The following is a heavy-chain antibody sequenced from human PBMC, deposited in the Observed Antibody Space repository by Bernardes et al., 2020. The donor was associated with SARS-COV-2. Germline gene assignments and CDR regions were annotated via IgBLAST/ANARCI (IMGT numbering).Heavy chain of an antibody. CDR1: GYTLTELS. CDR3: ATWPAIFGVSYFDY. V-gene: IGHV1-24*01. D-gene: IGHD3-3*01. CDR2: FDPEDGET. J-gene: IGHJ4*02. Sequence: ASVKVSWEVSGYTLTELSMHWVRQAPGKGLEWMGGFDPEDGETIYAQKFQGRVTMTEDTSTDTAYMELSSLRSEDTAVYYCATWPAIFGVSYFDYWGQGTLVTVSS.